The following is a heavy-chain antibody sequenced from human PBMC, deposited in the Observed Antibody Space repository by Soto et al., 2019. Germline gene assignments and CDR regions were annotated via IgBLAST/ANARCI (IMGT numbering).Heavy chain of an antibody. D-gene: IGHD3-22*01. V-gene: IGHV4-39*01. CDR1: GGSIRSSEYY. Sequence: PSETLSLTCTVSGGSIRSSEYYWGWIRQAPGKGLEWIGSIYYSGSTYYNPSLKSRVTISVDTSKNQFSLKLSSMTAADTAVYYCARHGRYYDIGDLTDYWGQGSMVTVSS. CDR3: ARHGRYYDIGDLTDY. J-gene: IGHJ4*02. CDR2: IYYSGST.